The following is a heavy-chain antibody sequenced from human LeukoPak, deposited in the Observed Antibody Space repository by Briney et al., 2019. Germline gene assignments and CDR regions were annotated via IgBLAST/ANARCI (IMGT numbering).Heavy chain of an antibody. D-gene: IGHD3-22*01. V-gene: IGHV3-23*01. CDR3: AKGGGAYYSDSSTYSAPFEH. CDR1: GFTFSSYA. J-gene: IGHJ4*02. CDR2: ISGSGGST. Sequence: PGGSLRLSCAASGFTFSSYAINWVRQAPGKGLEWVSGISGSGGSTYYADPVKGRFTISRDNSKNTLYLQMNSLRAEDTAVYHCAKGGGAYYSDSSTYSAPFEHWGQGTLVTVSS.